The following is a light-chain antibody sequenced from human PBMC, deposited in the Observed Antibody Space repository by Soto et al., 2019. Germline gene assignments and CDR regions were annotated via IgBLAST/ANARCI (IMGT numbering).Light chain of an antibody. J-gene: IGKJ2*01. CDR1: QHVSSN. V-gene: IGKV3-15*01. Sequence: EIVMTQSPATLSVSPGGSATLSCRASQHVSSNFAWYRQKPGQAPTLLIYRASTRATGIPARFRGSGSGTEFNLTLSILQSEDFAVYYCQQYNNWPYTFGQGTKLESK. CDR3: QQYNNWPYT. CDR2: RAS.